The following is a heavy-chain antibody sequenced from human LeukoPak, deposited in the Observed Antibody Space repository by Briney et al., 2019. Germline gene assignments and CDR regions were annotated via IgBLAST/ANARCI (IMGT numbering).Heavy chain of an antibody. Sequence: GGSLRLSCAASGFTVSSNYMSWVRQAPGKGLEWVSVIYSGGSTYYADSVKGRFIISRDNSKNTLYLQMNSLRAEDTAVYYCARDDSSGYWGYFQHWGQGTLVTVSS. J-gene: IGHJ1*01. CDR1: GFTVSSNY. CDR3: ARDDSSGYWGYFQH. V-gene: IGHV3-66*02. CDR2: IYSGGST. D-gene: IGHD3-22*01.